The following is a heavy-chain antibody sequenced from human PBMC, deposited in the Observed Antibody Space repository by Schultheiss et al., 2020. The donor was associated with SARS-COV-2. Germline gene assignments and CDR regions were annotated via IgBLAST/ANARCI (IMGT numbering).Heavy chain of an antibody. Sequence: GGSLRLSCAASGFTFSSYAMHWVRQAPGKGLEWVSYISSSGSTIYYADSVKGRFTISRDNAKNSLDLQMNSLRVDDTAVYYCVKEGDEMGTSWGQGTLVTVSS. CDR1: GFTFSSYA. D-gene: IGHD5-24*01. V-gene: IGHV3-48*04. J-gene: IGHJ4*02. CDR3: VKEGDEMGTS. CDR2: ISSSGSTI.